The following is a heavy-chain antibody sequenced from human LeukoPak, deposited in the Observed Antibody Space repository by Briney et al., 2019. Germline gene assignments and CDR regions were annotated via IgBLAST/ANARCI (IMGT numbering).Heavy chain of an antibody. Sequence: SETLSLTCTVSGGSISSYYWGWIRQPPGKGLEWIGYIYYSGSTNYNPSLKSRVTISVDTSKNQFSLKLSSVTAADTAVYYCARGLSWSGWFDYWGQGTLVTVSS. J-gene: IGHJ4*02. V-gene: IGHV4-59*01. D-gene: IGHD6-19*01. CDR1: GGSISSYY. CDR2: IYYSGST. CDR3: ARGLSWSGWFDY.